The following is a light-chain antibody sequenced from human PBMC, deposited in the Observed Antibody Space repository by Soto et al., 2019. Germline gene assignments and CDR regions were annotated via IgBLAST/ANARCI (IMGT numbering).Light chain of an antibody. V-gene: IGLV2-11*01. CDR2: DVS. CDR1: RSDVGGYNY. CDR3: CSYAGSSPYV. J-gene: IGLJ2*01. Sequence: QSALTQPRSVSGSPGQSVPISCTGTRSDVGGYNYVSWYQQHPGKAPKLMIYDVSKRPSGVPDRFSGSKSGNTASLTISGLQADDEADYYCCSYAGSSPYVFGAGTNLPVL.